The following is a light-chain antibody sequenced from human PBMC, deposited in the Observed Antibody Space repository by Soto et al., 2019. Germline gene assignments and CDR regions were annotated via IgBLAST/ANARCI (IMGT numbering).Light chain of an antibody. CDR1: SSDIGSYNY. CDR2: EVS. CDR3: SSYTSSSTLYV. J-gene: IGLJ1*01. Sequence: QSALTQPASVSGSPGQSITISCTGTSSDIGSYNYVSWYQQNPGKVPKLIIYEVSNRPSGISNRFSGSKSGNTASLTISGLQAEDEADYYCSSYTSSSTLYVFGTGTKLTVL. V-gene: IGLV2-14*01.